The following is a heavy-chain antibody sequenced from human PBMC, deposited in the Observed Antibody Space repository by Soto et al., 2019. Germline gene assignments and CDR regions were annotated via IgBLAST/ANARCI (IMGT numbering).Heavy chain of an antibody. CDR2: IIPIFGTA. Sequence: SLKVSCKASGGTFSSYVISCVRQAPGQGLEWMGGIIPIFGTANYAQKFQGRVTITADESTSTAYMELSSLRSEDTAVYYCARSRCSSTSCPPKLYYYYYYGMDVWGQGTTVTVSS. CDR3: ARSRCSSTSCPPKLYYYYYYGMDV. V-gene: IGHV1-69*13. J-gene: IGHJ6*02. CDR1: GGTFSSYV. D-gene: IGHD2-2*01.